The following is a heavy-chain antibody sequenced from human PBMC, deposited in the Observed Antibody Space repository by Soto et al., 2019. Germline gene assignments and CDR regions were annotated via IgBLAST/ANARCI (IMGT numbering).Heavy chain of an antibody. J-gene: IGHJ4*02. D-gene: IGHD3-22*01. CDR2: ISYDGSNK. V-gene: IGHV3-30*18. CDR3: AKDTYDSSAY. Sequence: PGGSLRLSCAASGFTFSSYGMHWVRQAPGKGLEWVAVISYDGSNKYYADSVKGRFTISRDNSKNTLYLQMNSLRAEDTAVYYCAKDTYDSSAYWGQGTLVTVS. CDR1: GFTFSSYG.